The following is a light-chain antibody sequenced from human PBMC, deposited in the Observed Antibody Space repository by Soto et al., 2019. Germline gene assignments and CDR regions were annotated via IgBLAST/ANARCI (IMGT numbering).Light chain of an antibody. CDR1: QRVSSN. CDR2: AAS. Sequence: EIVMTQSPATLSVSPGERATLSCRASQRVSSNLAWYQQKPGQAPRLLIYAASTRATGISVRFSGSGSGTEFTLTITSLQSEDFAVYYCQQYNNWPLTFGQGTRLEIK. CDR3: QQYNNWPLT. J-gene: IGKJ5*01. V-gene: IGKV3-15*01.